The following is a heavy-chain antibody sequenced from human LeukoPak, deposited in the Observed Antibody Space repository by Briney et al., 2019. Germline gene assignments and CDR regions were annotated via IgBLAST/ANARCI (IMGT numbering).Heavy chain of an antibody. D-gene: IGHD6-19*01. CDR3: AGVAVAAPLAYNWFDP. V-gene: IGHV4-59*01. J-gene: IGHJ5*02. Sequence: SETLSLTCTVSGVSISSYYWSWIRQPPGKGLEWIGYIYYSGSTNYNPSLKSRVTISVDTSKNQFSLKLSSVTAADTAVYYCAGVAVAAPLAYNWFDPWGQGTLVTVSS. CDR2: IYYSGST. CDR1: GVSISSYY.